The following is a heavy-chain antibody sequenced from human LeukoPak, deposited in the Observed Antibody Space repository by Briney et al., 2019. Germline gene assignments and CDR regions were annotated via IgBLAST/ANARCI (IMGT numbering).Heavy chain of an antibody. J-gene: IGHJ3*02. CDR2: ISTYNGHT. Sequence: APVKVSCKASGYTFTNFGISWVRQAPGQGLEWMGWISTYNGHTNYAQKLQGRVTMTTDTSTSTAYMEVRSLRSDDTAVYYCARDLLNDAFDIWGLGTMVTVSS. CDR1: GYTFTNFG. CDR3: ARDLLNDAFDI. V-gene: IGHV1-18*01.